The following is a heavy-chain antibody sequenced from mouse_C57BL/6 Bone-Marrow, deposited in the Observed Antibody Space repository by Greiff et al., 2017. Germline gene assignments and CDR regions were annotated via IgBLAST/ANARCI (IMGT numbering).Heavy chain of an antibody. J-gene: IGHJ2*01. V-gene: IGHV1-4*01. CDR1: GYTFTSYT. CDR3: ASRYYFDY. Sequence: VKLMESGAELARPGASVKMSCKASGYTFTSYTMHWVKQRPGQGLEWIGYINPSSGYTKYNQKFKDKATLTADKSSSTAYMQLSSLISEDSAVYYCASRYYFDYWGKGTTLTVSS. CDR2: INPSSGYT.